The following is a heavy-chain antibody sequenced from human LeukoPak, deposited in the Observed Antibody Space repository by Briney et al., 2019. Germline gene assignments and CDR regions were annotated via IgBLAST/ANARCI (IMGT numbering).Heavy chain of an antibody. CDR1: GGSISSYY. J-gene: IGHJ6*03. Sequence: SSETLSLTCTVSGGSISSYYWSWIRQPPGKGLEWIGYIYYSGSTNYNPSLKSRVTISVDTSKNQFSLKLSSVTAADTAVYYCARGGSSWYGGYYYMDVWGKGTTVTIS. V-gene: IGHV4-59*01. CDR3: ARGGSSWYGGYYYMDV. D-gene: IGHD6-13*01. CDR2: IYYSGST.